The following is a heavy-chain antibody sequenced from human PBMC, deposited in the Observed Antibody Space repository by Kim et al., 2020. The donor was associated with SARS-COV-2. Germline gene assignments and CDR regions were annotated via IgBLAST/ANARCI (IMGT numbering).Heavy chain of an antibody. J-gene: IGHJ5*02. Sequence: KFQGRVTMTRDTSTSTVYMELSSLRSEDTAVYYCARAGSYGLGKHNWFDPWGQGTLVTVSS. V-gene: IGHV1-46*01. D-gene: IGHD5-18*01. CDR3: ARAGSYGLGKHNWFDP.